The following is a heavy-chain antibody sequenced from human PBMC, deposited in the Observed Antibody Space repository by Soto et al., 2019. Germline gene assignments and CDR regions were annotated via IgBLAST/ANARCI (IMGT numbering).Heavy chain of an antibody. D-gene: IGHD2-8*01. Sequence: SVKASCKASGFTFTSSAVQWVRQARGQRLEWIGWIVVGSGNTNYAQKFQERVTITRDMSTSTAYMELSSLRSEDTAVYYCAAEGVFYYFDYWGQGTLVTVSS. V-gene: IGHV1-58*01. J-gene: IGHJ4*02. CDR3: AAEGVFYYFDY. CDR2: IVVGSGNT. CDR1: GFTFTSSA.